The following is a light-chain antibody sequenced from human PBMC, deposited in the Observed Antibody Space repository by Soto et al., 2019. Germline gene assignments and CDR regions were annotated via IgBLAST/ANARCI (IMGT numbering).Light chain of an antibody. CDR2: SNN. CDR1: SSNIGSNT. J-gene: IGLJ1*01. V-gene: IGLV1-44*01. Sequence: VLTQPPSTSGTPGQRVPISCSGSSSNIGSNTVNWYQHLPGTAPKLLIYSNNQRPSGVPERFSGPKSGTSASLAVSGLQSEDEADYYCAAWDDSLSGYVFGTGTKVTVL. CDR3: AAWDDSLSGYV.